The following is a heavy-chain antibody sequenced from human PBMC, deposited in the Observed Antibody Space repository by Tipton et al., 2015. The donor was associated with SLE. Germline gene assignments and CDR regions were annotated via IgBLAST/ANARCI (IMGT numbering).Heavy chain of an antibody. V-gene: IGHV4-59*12. CDR1: GGSISSYY. CDR2: IYYSGST. CDR3: ARVPDMAYDILTGYYGNWFDP. Sequence: TLSLTCTVSGGSISSYYWSWIRQSPGKGLEWIGYIYYSGSTNYNPSLKSRVTISVDTSKKQFSLKVSSVTAADTAVYYCARVPDMAYDILTGYYGNWFDPWGQGTLVTVSS. J-gene: IGHJ5*02. D-gene: IGHD3-9*01.